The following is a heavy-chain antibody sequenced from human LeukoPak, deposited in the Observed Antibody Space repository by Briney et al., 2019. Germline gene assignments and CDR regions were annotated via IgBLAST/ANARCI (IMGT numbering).Heavy chain of an antibody. Sequence: KPGESLKISCKGSGYSFTSYWIGWVRQMPGKGLEWMGIIYPGDSDTRYSPSFQGQVTISAEKSISTAYLQWSSLKASDNALYYWASRKKGMATAGFDYWGQGTLVTVSS. V-gene: IGHV5-51*03. CDR1: GYSFTSYW. CDR2: IYPGDSDT. J-gene: IGHJ4*02. CDR3: ASRKKGMATAGFDY. D-gene: IGHD5-24*01.